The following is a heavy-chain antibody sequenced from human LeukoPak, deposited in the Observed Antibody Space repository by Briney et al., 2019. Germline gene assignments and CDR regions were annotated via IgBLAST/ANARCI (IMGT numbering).Heavy chain of an antibody. CDR3: ARLIRFLDEYYFDY. CDR1: GGSISSYY. D-gene: IGHD3-3*01. Sequence: NPSETLSLTCTVSGGSISSYYWSWIRQPAGKGLEWIGRIYTSGSTNYNPSLKSRVTMSVDTSKNQFSLKLGSVTAADTAVYYCARLIRFLDEYYFDYWGQGTLVTVSS. J-gene: IGHJ4*02. V-gene: IGHV4-4*07. CDR2: IYTSGST.